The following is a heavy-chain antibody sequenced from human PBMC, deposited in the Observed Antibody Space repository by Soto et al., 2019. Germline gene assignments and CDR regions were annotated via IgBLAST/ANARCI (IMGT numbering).Heavy chain of an antibody. CDR3: ATMATFGSLNWFDP. CDR2: MNPGSGDT. Sequence: ASVKVSCKASGSTFTRFGVSWVRQATGQGLEWMGWMNPGSGDTGYAQKFQGRVTMTRDISIATAYMELSSLRYDDTAIYYCATMATFGSLNWFDPWGQGTLVTRLL. CDR1: GSTFTRFG. D-gene: IGHD3-10*01. V-gene: IGHV1-8*01. J-gene: IGHJ5*02.